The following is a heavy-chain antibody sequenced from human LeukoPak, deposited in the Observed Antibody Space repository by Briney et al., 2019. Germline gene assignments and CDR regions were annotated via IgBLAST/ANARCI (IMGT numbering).Heavy chain of an antibody. CDR3: ARETTLYYFDY. V-gene: IGHV3-33*01. CDR2: IWYDGSNK. Sequence: GRSLRLSCAASGFTFSSYGMHWVRQAPGKGLEWVAVIWYDGSNKYYADSVKGQFTISRDNSKNTLYLQMNSLRAEDTAVYYCARETTLYYFDYWGQGTLVTVSS. J-gene: IGHJ4*02. CDR1: GFTFSSYG. D-gene: IGHD1-1*01.